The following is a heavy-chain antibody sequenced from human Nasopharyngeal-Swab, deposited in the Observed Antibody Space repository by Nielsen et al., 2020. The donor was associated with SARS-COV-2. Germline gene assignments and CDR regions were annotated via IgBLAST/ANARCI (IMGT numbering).Heavy chain of an antibody. Sequence: GESLKISCAASGFTFSSYAMSWVRQAPGKGLEWVSAISGSGGSTYYADSVKGRFTISRDNSKNTLYLQMNSLRAEDTAVYYCAKGCITMTPFDYWGQGTLVTVSS. CDR2: ISGSGGST. CDR1: GFTFSSYA. D-gene: IGHD3-22*01. CDR3: AKGCITMTPFDY. V-gene: IGHV3-23*01. J-gene: IGHJ4*02.